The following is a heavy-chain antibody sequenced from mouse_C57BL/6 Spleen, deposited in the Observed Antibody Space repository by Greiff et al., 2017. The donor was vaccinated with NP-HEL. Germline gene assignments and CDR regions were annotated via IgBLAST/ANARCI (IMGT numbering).Heavy chain of an antibody. CDR3: ARGWLLLYAMDY. CDR2: ISYSGST. D-gene: IGHD2-3*01. Sequence: EVQLQQSGPGMVKPSQSLSLTCTVTGYSITSGYDWHWIRHFPGNKLEWMGYISYSGSTNYNPSLKSRISITHDTSKNHFFLKLNSVTTEDTATYYCARGWLLLYAMDYWGQGTSVTVSS. V-gene: IGHV3-1*01. CDR1: GYSITSGYD. J-gene: IGHJ4*01.